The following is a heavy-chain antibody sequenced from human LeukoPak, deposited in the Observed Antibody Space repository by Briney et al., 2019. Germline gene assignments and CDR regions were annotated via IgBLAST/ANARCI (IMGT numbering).Heavy chain of an antibody. CDR1: GYTFTSYG. D-gene: IGHD3-3*01. J-gene: IGHJ4*02. V-gene: IGHV1-18*01. CDR2: ISAYNGNT. Sequence: GASVKVSCKASGYTFTSYGISWVRQAPGQGLEWMGWISAYNGNTNYAQKLQGRVTMTTDTSTSTAYMELGSLRSDDTAVYYCARDLRDYDFWSGYYSPSLDYWGQGTLVTVSS. CDR3: ARDLRDYDFWSGYYSPSLDY.